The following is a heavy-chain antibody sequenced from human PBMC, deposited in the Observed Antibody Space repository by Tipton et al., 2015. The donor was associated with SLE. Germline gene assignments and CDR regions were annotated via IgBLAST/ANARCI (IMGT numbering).Heavy chain of an antibody. CDR1: GGSFSGYY. J-gene: IGHJ4*02. CDR2: INHSGST. CDR3: ARDRYYYDSSGYSDY. Sequence: TLSLTCAVYGGSFSGYYWSWIRQPPGKGLEWIGEINHSGSTNYNPSLKSRVTISVDTSKNQFSLKLSSVTAADTAVYCCARDRYYYDSSGYSDYWGQGTLVTVS. D-gene: IGHD3-22*01. V-gene: IGHV4-34*01.